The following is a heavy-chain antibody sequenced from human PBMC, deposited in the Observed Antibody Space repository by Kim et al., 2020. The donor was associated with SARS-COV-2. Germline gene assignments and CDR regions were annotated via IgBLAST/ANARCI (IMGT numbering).Heavy chain of an antibody. Sequence: SETLSLTCTVSGGSISSYYWSWIRQPPGKGLEWIGYIYYSGSTNYNPSLKSRVTISVDTSKNQFSLKLSSVTAADTAVYYCARGGGWLQLLEGYYVDYWGQGTLVTVSS. D-gene: IGHD5-12*01. J-gene: IGHJ4*02. CDR1: GGSISSYY. CDR3: ARGGGWLQLLEGYYVDY. V-gene: IGHV4-59*13. CDR2: IYYSGST.